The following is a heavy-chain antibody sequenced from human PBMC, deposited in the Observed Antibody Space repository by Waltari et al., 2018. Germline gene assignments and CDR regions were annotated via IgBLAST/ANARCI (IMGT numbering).Heavy chain of an antibody. CDR1: GYIFSEYF. CDR2: TDPTSGGT. J-gene: IGHJ3*02. D-gene: IGHD1-26*01. Sequence: QVQLIQSGAEVKKPGASVKVPGKASGYIFSEYFIHWLRRARGERLEWMGRTDPTSGGTDFAQKFQGRVTMTTDMSITTVYMELRSLTSDDTAVYYCVRETMSRGPPSGSFSIWGQGTMVTVSA. CDR3: VRETMSRGPPSGSFSI. V-gene: IGHV1-2*06.